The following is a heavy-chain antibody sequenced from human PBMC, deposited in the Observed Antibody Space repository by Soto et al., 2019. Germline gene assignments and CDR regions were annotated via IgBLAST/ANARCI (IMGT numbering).Heavy chain of an antibody. CDR2: IWYDESDK. CDR1: GFTFSNYD. V-gene: IGHV3-33*01. CDR3: ARGSEYDSVYGLDY. D-gene: IGHD5-12*01. J-gene: IGHJ4*02. Sequence: QVQLVEAGGGVVQPGRSLRLSCAASGFTFSNYDMHWVRQAPGKGLEWVAGIWYDESDKDYVDSVKGRFTISRDTSKKTLYLLMNSLRVEDTAVYYCARGSEYDSVYGLDYWGQGTLVTVSS.